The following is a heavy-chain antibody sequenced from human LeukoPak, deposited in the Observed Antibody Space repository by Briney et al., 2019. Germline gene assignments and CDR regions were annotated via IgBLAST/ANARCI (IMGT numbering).Heavy chain of an antibody. J-gene: IGHJ6*03. V-gene: IGHV7-4-1*02. CDR1: GYTFTSYA. D-gene: IGHD6-19*01. CDR3: ARGGSGFKITGSLYYYYYMDV. CDR2: INTNTGNP. Sequence: ASVKVSCKASGYTFTSYAMNWVRQAPGQGLEWMGWINTNTGNPTYAQGFTGRFVFSLDTSVSTAYLQISSLKAEDTAVYYCARGGSGFKITGSLYYYYYMDVWGKGTTVTVSS.